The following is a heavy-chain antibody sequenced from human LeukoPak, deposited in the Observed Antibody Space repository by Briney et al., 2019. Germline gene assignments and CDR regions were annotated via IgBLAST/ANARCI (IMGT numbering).Heavy chain of an antibody. Sequence: GGSLRLSCATSEFTFINYWMHWVRQAPGKGLVWVTRIKNDESEVTYADSVKGRFTISRDNAKKMLYLQMSSLRAEDTAVYYCARGRYYDSSGHGAFDIWGQGTMVTVSS. J-gene: IGHJ3*02. D-gene: IGHD3-22*01. CDR1: EFTFINYW. CDR2: IKNDESEV. V-gene: IGHV3-74*01. CDR3: ARGRYYDSSGHGAFDI.